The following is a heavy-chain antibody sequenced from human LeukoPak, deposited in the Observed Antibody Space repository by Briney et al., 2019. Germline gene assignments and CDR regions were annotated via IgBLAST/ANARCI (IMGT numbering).Heavy chain of an antibody. CDR2: FYHSGST. CDR1: GGSFSGYY. V-gene: IGHV4-59*01. J-gene: IGHJ2*01. D-gene: IGHD1-26*01. Sequence: SETLSLTCAVYGGSFSGYYWSWIRQPPGKGLEWIGYFYHSGSTDSNPSLKSRVIIALDTSKRQFSLKLTPVAAADTAVYFCARSLGLGRFDLWGRGTLVTVSS. CDR3: ARSLGLGRFDL.